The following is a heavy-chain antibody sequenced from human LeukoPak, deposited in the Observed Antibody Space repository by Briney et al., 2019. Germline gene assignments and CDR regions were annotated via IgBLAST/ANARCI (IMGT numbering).Heavy chain of an antibody. D-gene: IGHD2-21*01. CDR3: AKEGVISETFDC. V-gene: IGHV3-23*01. CDR2: VSTGGSTT. CDR1: GFKFSHYA. Sequence: PGGSLRLSCVASGFKFSHYAIHWVRRAPGKGLEWVSLVSTGGSTTYYADSVRGRFNVSRDNAKDTVFLQLNSLRAEDTAIYYCAKEGVISETFDCWGQGALVTVSS. J-gene: IGHJ4*02.